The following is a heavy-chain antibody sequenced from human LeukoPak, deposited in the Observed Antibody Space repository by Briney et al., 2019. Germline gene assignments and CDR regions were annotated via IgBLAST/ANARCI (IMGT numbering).Heavy chain of an antibody. CDR1: GGSISSSSYY. V-gene: IGHV4-39*01. D-gene: IGHD5-18*01. J-gene: IGHJ4*02. Sequence: PSETLSLTCTVSGGSISSSSYYWGWIRQPPGKGLEWIGSIYYSGSTYYNPSLKSRVTISVDTSKNQFSLKLSSVTAADTAVYYCGGGYSYGYLVDYWGQGTLVTVSS. CDR2: IYYSGST. CDR3: GGGYSYGYLVDY.